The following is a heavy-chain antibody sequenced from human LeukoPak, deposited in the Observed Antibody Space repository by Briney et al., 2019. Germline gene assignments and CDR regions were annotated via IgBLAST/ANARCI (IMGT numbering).Heavy chain of an antibody. V-gene: IGHV3-74*01. CDR3: ARGGGYSSGWLPIGMDV. J-gene: IGHJ6*02. Sequence: GGSLRLSCAASGFTFSSYWMHWVRQAPGKGLVWVSRINSDGSSTSYADSVKGRFTISRDNAKNTLYLQMNSLRAEDTAVYYCARGGGYSSGWLPIGMDVWGQGTRSPSP. D-gene: IGHD6-19*01. CDR1: GFTFSSYW. CDR2: INSDGSST.